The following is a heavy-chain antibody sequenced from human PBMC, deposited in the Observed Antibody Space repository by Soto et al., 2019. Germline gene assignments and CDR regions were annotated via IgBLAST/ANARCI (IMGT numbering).Heavy chain of an antibody. CDR2: IWYDGSKI. CDR3: ARGFRADTTPWGVVHYSYEGLDV. J-gene: IGHJ6*02. Sequence: VGSLRLSCATSVFNFRSYGMHCVRHSPGKGLEWVAVIWYDGSKISYADSVKGRFTISRDNSRNVLDLQMTGLRVDDTAVYFCARGFRADTTPWGVVHYSYEGLDVWGQGTTVIVSS. CDR1: VFNFRSYG. V-gene: IGHV3-33*01. D-gene: IGHD3-16*01.